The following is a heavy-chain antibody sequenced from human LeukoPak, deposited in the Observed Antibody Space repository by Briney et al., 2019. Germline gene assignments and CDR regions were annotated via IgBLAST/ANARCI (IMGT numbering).Heavy chain of an antibody. CDR1: GYIFTSYG. Sequence: ASVKVSCKASGYIFTSYGINWVRQAPGQGLEWMGWISSYNGNTHYAQILQGRVTMTTDTSTSTAYMELRSLRSDDTAVYYCARSQESCSGGTCPGDYWGQGTLVTVSS. CDR3: ARSQESCSGGTCPGDY. J-gene: IGHJ4*02. V-gene: IGHV1-18*01. D-gene: IGHD2-15*01. CDR2: ISSYNGNT.